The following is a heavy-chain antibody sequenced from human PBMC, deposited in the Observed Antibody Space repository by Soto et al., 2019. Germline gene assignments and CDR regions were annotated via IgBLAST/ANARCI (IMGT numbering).Heavy chain of an antibody. D-gene: IGHD5-18*01. CDR3: AKGGYIYGLDP. J-gene: IGHJ5*02. CDR1: GFPFNTYA. CDR2: ISESGYNA. V-gene: IGHV3-23*01. Sequence: VGSLRLSCAASGFPFNTYAMSWVRQAPGKGPEWVSAISESGYNAFYADSVQVRFTISRDNSYNILYLQMNSLRAEYTALYFCAKGGYIYGLDPWGQGTLVTVSS.